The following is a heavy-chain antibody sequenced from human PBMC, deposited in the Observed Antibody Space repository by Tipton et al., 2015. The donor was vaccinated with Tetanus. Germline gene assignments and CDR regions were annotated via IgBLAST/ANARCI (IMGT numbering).Heavy chain of an antibody. D-gene: IGHD1-14*01. CDR3: ARDSGNPRGVGGAFDI. J-gene: IGHJ3*02. CDR2: ISYDGSNK. Sequence: AASGFTFSSYAMHWVRQAPGKGLEWVAVISYDGSNKYYADSVKGRFTISRDNSKNTLYLQMNSLRAEDTAVYYCARDSGNPRGVGGAFDIWGQGTMVTVSS. CDR1: GFTFSSYA. V-gene: IGHV3-30-3*01.